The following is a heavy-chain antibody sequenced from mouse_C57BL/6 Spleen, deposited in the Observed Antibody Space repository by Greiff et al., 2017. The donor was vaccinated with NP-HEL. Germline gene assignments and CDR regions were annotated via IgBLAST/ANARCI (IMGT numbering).Heavy chain of an antibody. CDR1: GFNIKDDY. J-gene: IGHJ4*01. V-gene: IGHV14-4*01. Sequence: VQLQQSGAELVRPGASVKLSCTASGFNIKDDYMHWVKQRPEQGLEWIGWIDPENGDTEYASKFQGKATITADTSSNTAYLQLSSLTSEDTAVYYCTRWDGYYYAMDYWGQGTSVTVSS. CDR3: TRWDGYYYAMDY. CDR2: IDPENGDT. D-gene: IGHD4-1*01.